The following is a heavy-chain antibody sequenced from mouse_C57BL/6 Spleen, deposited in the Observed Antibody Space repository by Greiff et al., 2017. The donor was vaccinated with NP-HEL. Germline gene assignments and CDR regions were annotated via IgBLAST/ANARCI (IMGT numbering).Heavy chain of an antibody. CDR1: GFTFSDYY. V-gene: IGHV5-16*01. J-gene: IGHJ3*01. CDR3: ARDDGYDGGWFAY. Sequence: EVKLVESEGGLVQPGSSMKLSCTASGFTFSDYYMAWVRQVPEKGLEWVANINYDGSSTYYLDSLKSRFIISRDNAKNILYLQMSSLKSEDTATDYCARDDGYDGGWFAYWGQGTLVTVSA. CDR2: INYDGSST. D-gene: IGHD2-2*01.